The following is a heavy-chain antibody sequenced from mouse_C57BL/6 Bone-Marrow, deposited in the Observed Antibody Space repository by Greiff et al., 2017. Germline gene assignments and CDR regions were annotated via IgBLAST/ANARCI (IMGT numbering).Heavy chain of an antibody. D-gene: IGHD1-1*01. CDR3: TRDRSVVADWYFDV. J-gene: IGHJ1*03. CDR2: ISSGGDYI. CDR1: GFTFSSYA. Sequence: EVHLVESGEGLVKPGGSLKLSCAASGFTFSSYAMSWVRQTPEKRLEWVAYISSGGDYIYYADTVKGRFTISRDNARNTLYLQMSSLKSEDTAMYYCTRDRSVVADWYFDVWGTGTTVTVSS. V-gene: IGHV5-9-1*02.